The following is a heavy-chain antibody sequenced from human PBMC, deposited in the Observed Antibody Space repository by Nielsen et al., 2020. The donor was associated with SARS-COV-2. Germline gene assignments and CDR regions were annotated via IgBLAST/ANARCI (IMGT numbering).Heavy chain of an antibody. V-gene: IGHV1-46*01. CDR3: ARDGGRRLGPYFDILSRSYENYYGMDV. CDR2: INPSLSST. D-gene: IGHD3-16*01. J-gene: IGHJ6*02. CDR1: GYSFTSYY. Sequence: ASVKVSCKASGYSFTSYYIHWVRQAPGQGLEWMGTINPSLSSTEFAQKFQGRVTMTRDTSTSTVYMDLSSLRFEDTAVYYCARDGGRRLGPYFDILSRSYENYYGMDVWGQGTTVTVSS.